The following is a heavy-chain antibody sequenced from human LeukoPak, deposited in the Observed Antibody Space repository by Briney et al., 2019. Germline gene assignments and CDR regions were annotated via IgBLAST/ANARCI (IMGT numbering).Heavy chain of an antibody. CDR1: GFTVSSNY. J-gene: IGHJ4*02. CDR2: IYSGGST. V-gene: IGHV3-53*01. Sequence: PGGSLRLSCAASGFTVSSNYMSWVRQARGKGLEWVSVIYSGGSTYYADSVKGRFTISRDNSKNTLYLQMNSLRAEDTAVYYCAGGIGWFAPDFDYWGQGTLVTVSS. CDR3: AGGIGWFAPDFDY. D-gene: IGHD6-19*01.